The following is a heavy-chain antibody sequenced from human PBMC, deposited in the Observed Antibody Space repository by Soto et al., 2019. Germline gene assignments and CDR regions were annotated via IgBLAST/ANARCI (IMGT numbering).Heavy chain of an antibody. J-gene: IGHJ5*02. Sequence: SGGSLRLSCAASGFTFRSFTMNWVRQAPGKGLEWVSTISSNSAYIYYTDALRGRFTISRDNAKNSLHLQMNSLRAEDTAVYYCTRDASRDSSARGWFDPWGPGTLVTASS. D-gene: IGHD6-13*01. V-gene: IGHV3-21*01. CDR3: TRDASRDSSARGWFDP. CDR1: GFTFRSFT. CDR2: ISSNSAYI.